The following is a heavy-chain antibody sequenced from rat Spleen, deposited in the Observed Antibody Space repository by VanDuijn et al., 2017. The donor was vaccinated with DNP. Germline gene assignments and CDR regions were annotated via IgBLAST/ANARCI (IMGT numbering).Heavy chain of an antibody. CDR2: IFYAGTTT. CDR1: GFTFSDYY. Sequence: EVQLVESGGGLVQPGRSLKLSCAASGFTFSDYYMAWVRQAPKKGLEWVATIFYAGTTTYYRDSVKGRFTISRDNANSTLYLQMNSLRSEDTATYYCARSELAYFAYWGQGVMVTVSS. J-gene: IGHJ2*01. CDR3: ARSELAYFAY. D-gene: IGHD5-1*01. V-gene: IGHV5S10*01.